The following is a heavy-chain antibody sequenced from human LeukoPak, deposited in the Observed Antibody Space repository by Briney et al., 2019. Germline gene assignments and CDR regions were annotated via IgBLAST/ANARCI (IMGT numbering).Heavy chain of an antibody. J-gene: IGHJ5*02. D-gene: IGHD6-19*01. V-gene: IGHV3-23*01. CDR1: GFTFRSYD. CDR2: ISGGGGDT. Sequence: QPGGSLRLSCEASGFTFRSYDMSWVRQAPGKGLEWVSAISGGGGDTYYADSVKGRFTISRDNSKNTLYLQMSSLRAEDTAVYYCAKKVSGWHNGNFFDPWGQGTLVTVSS. CDR3: AKKVSGWHNGNFFDP.